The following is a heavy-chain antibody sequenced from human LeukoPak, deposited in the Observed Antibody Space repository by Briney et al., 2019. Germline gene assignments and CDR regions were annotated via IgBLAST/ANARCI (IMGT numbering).Heavy chain of an antibody. Sequence: PGGSLRLSCAASGFTFSNAWMSWVRQAPGKGLEWVGRIKSKTDGGTTDYAAPVKGRFTISRDDSKNTLYLQMNSLKTEDTAVYYCTTDPGYSSGWYVYWGQGTLVTVSS. V-gene: IGHV3-15*01. J-gene: IGHJ4*02. CDR3: TTDPGYSSGWYVY. CDR2: IKSKTDGGTT. D-gene: IGHD6-19*01. CDR1: GFTFSNAW.